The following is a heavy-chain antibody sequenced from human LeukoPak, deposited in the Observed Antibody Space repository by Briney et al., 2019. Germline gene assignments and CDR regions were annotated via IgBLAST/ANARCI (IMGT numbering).Heavy chain of an antibody. J-gene: IGHJ4*02. CDR2: IYYSGST. D-gene: IGHD5-18*01. CDR3: ARDRSKGNSFFDH. CDR1: GGSISSSSYY. Sequence: PSETLSLTCTVSGGSISSSSYYWGWIRQPPGKGLEWIGSIYYSGSTYYNPSLKSRVTISVDTSKNQFSLKLRSVTAADTAVYFCARDRSKGNSFFDHWGQGTLVTVSS. V-gene: IGHV4-39*07.